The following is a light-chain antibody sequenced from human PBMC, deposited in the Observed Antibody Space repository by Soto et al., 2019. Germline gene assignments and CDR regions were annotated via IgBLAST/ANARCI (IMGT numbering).Light chain of an antibody. CDR1: SSDVGGYNY. V-gene: IGLV2-11*01. J-gene: IGLJ1*01. CDR2: DVS. Sequence: QSALTQPRSVSGSPGQSVTISCTGTSSDVGGYNYVSWYQQHPGKAPELMIYDVSKRPSGVPDRLSGSKSGNTASLTISGLRAEDEADYYCCSYAGSYTFYVFGTGTKVTVL. CDR3: CSYAGSYTFYV.